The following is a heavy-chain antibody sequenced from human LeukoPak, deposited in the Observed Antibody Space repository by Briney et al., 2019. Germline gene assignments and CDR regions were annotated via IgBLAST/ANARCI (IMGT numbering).Heavy chain of an antibody. D-gene: IGHD3-10*02. CDR2: ISSSGSTI. V-gene: IGHV3-48*03. Sequence: GGSLRLSCAASGFTFSSYEMNGAREAPGKGREGVAHISSSGSTIFYAACLKGRCNISKDNAKNSLYLQMNSLRAEDTAVYYCAELGITMIGGVWGKGTTVTISS. J-gene: IGHJ6*04. CDR1: GFTFSSYE. CDR3: AELGITMIGGV.